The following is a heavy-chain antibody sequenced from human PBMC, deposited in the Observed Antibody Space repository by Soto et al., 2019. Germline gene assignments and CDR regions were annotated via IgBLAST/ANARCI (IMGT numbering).Heavy chain of an antibody. CDR3: ARLEVDTAMVTSYYGMDV. CDR2: IYYSGST. V-gene: IGHV4-61*01. Sequence: QVQLQESGPGLVKPSEPLSLTCTVSGGSVSSGSYYWSWIRQPPGKGLEWIGYIYYSGSTNYNPSLKRRVTISVDTSKNQFSLKLSSVTAADTAVYYCARLEVDTAMVTSYYGMDVWGQGTTVTVSS. J-gene: IGHJ6*02. CDR1: GGSVSSGSYY. D-gene: IGHD5-18*01.